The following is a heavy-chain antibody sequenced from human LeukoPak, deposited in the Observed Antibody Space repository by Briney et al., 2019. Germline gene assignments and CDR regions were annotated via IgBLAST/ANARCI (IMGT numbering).Heavy chain of an antibody. CDR3: AREKAYSSTQDY. CDR1: GFTFSSCA. Sequence: PGGSLRLSCAASGFTFSSCAMSWVRQAPGKGLEWVSAISGSGGSTYYADSVKGRFTISRDNSKNTLYLQMNSLRAEDTAVYYCAREKAYSSTQDYWGQGTQVTVSS. D-gene: IGHD6-19*01. CDR2: ISGSGGST. J-gene: IGHJ4*02. V-gene: IGHV3-23*01.